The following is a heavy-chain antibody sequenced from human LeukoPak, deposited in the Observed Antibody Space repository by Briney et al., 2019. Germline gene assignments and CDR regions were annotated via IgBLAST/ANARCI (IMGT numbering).Heavy chain of an antibody. CDR1: GFTFNNYA. J-gene: IGHJ5*02. V-gene: IGHV3-21*01. D-gene: IGHD1-26*01. Sequence: PGGSLSLSCVSPGFTFNNYAMNWVRQAPGKGLEWVSSISGSGSITYYADSVKGRFTISRDNAQNSLYLQMNSLRAEDTAVYYCARDRPKWSYYNWFDPWCQGTLVTVSS. CDR3: ARDRPKWSYYNWFDP. CDR2: ISGSGSIT.